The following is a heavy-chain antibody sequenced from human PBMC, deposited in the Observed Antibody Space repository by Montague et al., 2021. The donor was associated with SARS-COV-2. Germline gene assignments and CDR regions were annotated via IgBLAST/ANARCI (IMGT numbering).Heavy chain of an antibody. V-gene: IGHV4-59*12. CDR2: IYYSGTT. D-gene: IGHD3-10*01. J-gene: IGHJ4*02. Sequence: SETLSLTCTVSGGSISGYYWSWIRQPPGKGLEWIGYIYYSGTTNYNPALKSRVTISVETSKNQFSLKLNSVTAADTAAYYCATTDYSASGEFDFWGQGTRVTVSS. CDR3: ATTDYSASGEFDF. CDR1: GGSISGYY.